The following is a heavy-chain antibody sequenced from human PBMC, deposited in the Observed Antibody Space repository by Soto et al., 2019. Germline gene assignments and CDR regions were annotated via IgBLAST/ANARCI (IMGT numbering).Heavy chain of an antibody. CDR3: GRDLYQSVFYYGMDV. J-gene: IGHJ6*02. CDR2: ISTYNGNT. Sequence: QVQVMQSGAEVKKPGASVKVSCKASGYTFTSYGISWVRQAPGQGLEWMGWISTYNGNTNYAQKLQGRVTMTTDTSTSTAYIELRSLRSDDTAVYYCGRDLYQSVFYYGMDVWGQGTTVTVSS. D-gene: IGHD2-2*01. CDR1: GYTFTSYG. V-gene: IGHV1-18*01.